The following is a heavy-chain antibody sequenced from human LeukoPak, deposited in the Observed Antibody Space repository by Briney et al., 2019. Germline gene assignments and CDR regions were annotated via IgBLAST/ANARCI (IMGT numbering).Heavy chain of an antibody. CDR1: GGSISSGGYY. J-gene: IGHJ5*02. V-gene: IGHV4-31*03. CDR3: ARGTGTTWFDP. CDR2: IYYSGST. D-gene: IGHD1-1*01. Sequence: SETLSLTCTVSGGSISSGGYYWSWIRQHPGKGLEWIGYIYYSGSTYYNPSLKSRVTISVDTSKNQFSLKLSSVTAADTAVYYRARGTGTTWFDPWGQGTLVTVSS.